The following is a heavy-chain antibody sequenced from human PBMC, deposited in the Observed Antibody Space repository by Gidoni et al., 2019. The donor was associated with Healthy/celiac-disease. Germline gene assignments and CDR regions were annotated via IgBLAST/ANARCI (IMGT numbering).Heavy chain of an antibody. CDR1: GYTFTSSG. V-gene: IGHV1-18*01. Sequence: QVQLVQSGAEVKKPAAPVKVSCKSPGYTFTSSGISWAPPPPGQGLEWMGWISAYNSNTNYAQKLQGRVTMTTDTSTSTAYMELRSLRSDDTAVYYCARGEQQSFDYWGQGTLVTVSS. J-gene: IGHJ4*02. D-gene: IGHD6-13*01. CDR3: ARGEQQSFDY. CDR2: ISAYNSNT.